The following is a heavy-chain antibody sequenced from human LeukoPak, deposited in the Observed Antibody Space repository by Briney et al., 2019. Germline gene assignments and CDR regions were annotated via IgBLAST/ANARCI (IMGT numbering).Heavy chain of an antibody. Sequence: SETLSVTCTVSGGSISSYYWSWIRQPPGKGLEWIGYIYYSGSTNYNPSLKSRVTISVDTSKNQFSLKLSSVTAADTAVYYCARGAGLLSYFDYWGQGTLVTVSS. J-gene: IGHJ4*02. D-gene: IGHD3-10*01. CDR1: GGSISSYY. V-gene: IGHV4-59*01. CDR2: IYYSGST. CDR3: ARGAGLLSYFDY.